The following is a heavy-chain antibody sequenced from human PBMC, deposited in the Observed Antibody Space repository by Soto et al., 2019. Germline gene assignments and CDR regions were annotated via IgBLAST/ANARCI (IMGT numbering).Heavy chain of an antibody. V-gene: IGHV3-11*01. CDR2: ISGSGHSI. CDR3: ARASQWLVLDGFDI. J-gene: IGHJ3*02. Sequence: QVQLVESGGGWVQPGGSLRLSCEASGLSLNDYYMSWIRQGPEKGLEWISYISGSGHSIYYADSVKGRFTISRDNAKNSLYLQMNSLRAEDTALYYCARASQWLVLDGFDIWGQGTMVTVSS. D-gene: IGHD6-19*01. CDR1: GLSLNDYY.